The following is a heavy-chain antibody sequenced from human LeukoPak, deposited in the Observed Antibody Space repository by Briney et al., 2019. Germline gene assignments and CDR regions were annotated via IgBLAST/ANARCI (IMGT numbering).Heavy chain of an antibody. CDR3: ARGGGGMTVALFDQ. CDR2: IRSSDSTT. D-gene: IGHD6-19*01. V-gene: IGHV3-48*04. CDR1: GFSFSRYG. J-gene: IGHJ4*02. Sequence: GGSLRLSCAASGFSFSRYGMKWVRQAPGKGLEWLSYIRSSDSTTYYADSVKGRFTISRDNAKNSLYLQMDSLRVEDTAVYYCARGGGGMTVALFDQWGQGTPVTVSS.